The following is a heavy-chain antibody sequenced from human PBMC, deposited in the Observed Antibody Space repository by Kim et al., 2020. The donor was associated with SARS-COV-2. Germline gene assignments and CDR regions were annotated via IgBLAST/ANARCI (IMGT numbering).Heavy chain of an antibody. J-gene: IGHJ4*02. D-gene: IGHD3-22*01. CDR3: ARRIYYDSSGYSLDY. V-gene: IGHV4-39*01. Sequence: PSLKSRVTISVDTSKNQFSLKLSSVTAADTAVYYCARRIYYDSSGYSLDYWGQGTLVTVSS.